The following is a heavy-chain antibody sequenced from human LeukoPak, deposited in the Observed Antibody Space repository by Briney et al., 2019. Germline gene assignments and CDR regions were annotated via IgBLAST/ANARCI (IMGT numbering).Heavy chain of an antibody. CDR1: GFTFSTYS. V-gene: IGHV3-48*02. D-gene: IGHD4-17*01. CDR2: ISDGGTTA. Sequence: PGGSLRLSCAASGFTFSTYSINWVRQAPGKGLEWVSFISDGGTTAYYADSVKGRFTISRDNAKNPLFLQMNSLRNEDTAVYYCARAYYGVSHFDYWGQGTLVTVSS. J-gene: IGHJ4*02. CDR3: ARAYYGVSHFDY.